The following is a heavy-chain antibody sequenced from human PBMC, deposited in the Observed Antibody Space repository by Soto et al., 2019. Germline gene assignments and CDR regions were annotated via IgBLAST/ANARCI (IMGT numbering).Heavy chain of an antibody. J-gene: IGHJ5*02. CDR2: IYYTRST. CDR3: ASALYCSGGSCSFDP. V-gene: IGHV4-59*01. Sequence: SETLSLTCTVSGGSISSYYWSWIRQPPGKGLEWIGFIYYTRSTSYNPSLKSRVTISMDTSKNQFSLKLTSVTAADTAVYYCASALYCSGGSCSFDPWGQGTLVTVSS. CDR1: GGSISSYY. D-gene: IGHD2-15*01.